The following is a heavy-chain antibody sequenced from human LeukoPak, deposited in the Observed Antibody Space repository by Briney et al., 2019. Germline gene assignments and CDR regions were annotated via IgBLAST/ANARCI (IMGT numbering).Heavy chain of an antibody. J-gene: IGHJ6*02. CDR1: GFTFSDYY. CDR2: ISSSGSII. CDR3: ARERTLNDILTPYGMDV. D-gene: IGHD3-9*01. Sequence: GGSLRLSCAASGFTFSDYYMSWIRQAPGKGLEWVSYISSSGSIIYYADSVKGRFTISRDNAKNSLYLQMNSLRAEDTAVYYCARERTLNDILTPYGMDVWGQGTTVTVSS. V-gene: IGHV3-11*01.